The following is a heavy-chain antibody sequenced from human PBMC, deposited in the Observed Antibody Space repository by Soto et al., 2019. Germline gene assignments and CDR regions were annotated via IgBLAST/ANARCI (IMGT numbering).Heavy chain of an antibody. CDR2: ISSSGSTI. J-gene: IGHJ4*02. D-gene: IGHD4-17*01. V-gene: IGHV3-11*01. CDR3: ARSVAVTTSKYPFNYLFDY. Sequence: GGSLRLSCAASGFTFSDYYMSWIRQAPGKGLEWVSYISSSGSTIYYADSVKGRFTISRDNAKNSLYLQMNSLRAEDTAVYYCARSVAVTTSKYPFNYLFDYWGQGTLVTVSS. CDR1: GFTFSDYY.